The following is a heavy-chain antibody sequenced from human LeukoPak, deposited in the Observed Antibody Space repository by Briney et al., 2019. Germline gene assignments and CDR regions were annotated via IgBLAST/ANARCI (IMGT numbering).Heavy chain of an antibody. CDR3: ARTTEGYCRGRSCYSYYYYMDV. D-gene: IGHD2-15*01. V-gene: IGHV1-2*02. Sequence: ASVKVSCKASGYTFTGYYMHWVRQAPGQGLEWMGWINPNSGGTNYAQRFQGRVTMTRDTSISTVYMELSRLRSDDTAVYYCARTTEGYCRGRSCYSYYYYMDVWGKGTTVTVSS. J-gene: IGHJ6*03. CDR1: GYTFTGYY. CDR2: INPNSGGT.